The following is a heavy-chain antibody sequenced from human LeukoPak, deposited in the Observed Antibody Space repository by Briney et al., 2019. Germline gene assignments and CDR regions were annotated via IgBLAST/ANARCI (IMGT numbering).Heavy chain of an antibody. CDR1: GYTFTCYY. D-gene: IGHD1-20*01. J-gene: IGHJ4*02. CDR3: ARPAYNWNPAGEYYFDY. CDR2: INPNSGGT. V-gene: IGHV1-2*02. Sequence: GASVKVSCKASGYTFTCYYMHWVRQAPGQGLEWMGWINPNSGGTNYAQKFQGRVTMTRDTSISTAYMELSRLRSDDTAVYYCARPAYNWNPAGEYYFDYWGQGTLVTVSS.